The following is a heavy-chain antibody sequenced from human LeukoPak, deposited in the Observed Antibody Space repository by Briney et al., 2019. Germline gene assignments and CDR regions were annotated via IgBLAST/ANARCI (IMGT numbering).Heavy chain of an antibody. J-gene: IGHJ4*02. CDR3: AKDLDYYDSSGFDY. V-gene: IGHV3-23*01. CDR2: ISGSGGST. Sequence: PGGSLRLSCAASGFTFSSYAMSWVRQAPGRGLEWVSAISGSGGSTYYTDSVKGRFTISRDNSKNTLYLQMNSLRAEDTAVYYCAKDLDYYDSSGFDYWGQGTLVTVSS. D-gene: IGHD3-22*01. CDR1: GFTFSSYA.